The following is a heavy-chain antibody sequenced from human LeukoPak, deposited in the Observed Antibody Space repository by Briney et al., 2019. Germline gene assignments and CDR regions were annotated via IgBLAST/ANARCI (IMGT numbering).Heavy chain of an antibody. CDR1: GGSISSGGYY. Sequence: SETLSLTCTVSGGSISSGGYYWSWIRQHPGKGLEWIGYIYYSGSTYYNPSLKSRVTISVDTSKNQFSLKLSSVTAADTAVYYCARDDYHGDYEDWGQGTLVTVSS. CDR2: IYYSGST. J-gene: IGHJ4*02. D-gene: IGHD4-17*01. CDR3: ARDDYHGDYED. V-gene: IGHV4-31*03.